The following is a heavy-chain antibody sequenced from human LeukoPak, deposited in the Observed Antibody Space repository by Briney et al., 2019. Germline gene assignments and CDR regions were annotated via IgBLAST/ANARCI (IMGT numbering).Heavy chain of an antibody. Sequence: GGSLRLSCAPSGFTFRNYDMNWVRQAPGKGLEWVSFIGSSGSPIYYADSVKGRFTISRDNAKNSLYLQMNSLRAEDTAVYYCARDAGVTACDCWGQGTLVTVSS. J-gene: IGHJ4*02. CDR3: ARDAGVTACDC. CDR1: GFTFRNYD. CDR2: IGSSGSPI. D-gene: IGHD2-21*02. V-gene: IGHV3-48*03.